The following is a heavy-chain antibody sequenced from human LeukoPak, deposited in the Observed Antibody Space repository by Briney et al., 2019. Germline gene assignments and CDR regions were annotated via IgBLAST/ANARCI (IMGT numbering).Heavy chain of an antibody. J-gene: IGHJ6*03. CDR3: AKVGVQQQLVRHHYMDV. V-gene: IGHV3-23*01. CDR2: ISGSGGST. Sequence: GGSLRLSCAASGFTFSDYNMRWIRQAPGKGLEWVSAISGSGGSTYYADSVKGRFTISRDNSKNTLYLQMNSLRAEDTAVYYCAKVGVQQQLVRHHYMDVWGKGTTVTISS. CDR1: GFTFSDYN. D-gene: IGHD6-13*01.